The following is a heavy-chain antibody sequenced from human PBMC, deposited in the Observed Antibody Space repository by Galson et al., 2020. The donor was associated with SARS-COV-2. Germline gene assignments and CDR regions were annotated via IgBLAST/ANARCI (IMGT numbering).Heavy chain of an antibody. CDR1: GTSISSGSYP. V-gene: IGHV4-30-2*01. J-gene: IGHJ3*02. CDR3: ARLHYGEYAPEAFDI. Sequence: SETLSLTCAVPGTSISSGSYPWNWIRQPPGKGLEWTGYISHSGGTYSNPSLKSRVTISGDRSKNQFSLRLSSVTAADTAVYYCARLHYGEYAPEAFDIWGPGTRVTVAS. D-gene: IGHD4-17*01. CDR2: ISHSGGT.